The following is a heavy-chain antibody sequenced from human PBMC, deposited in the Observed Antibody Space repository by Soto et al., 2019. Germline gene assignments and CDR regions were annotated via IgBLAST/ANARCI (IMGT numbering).Heavy chain of an antibody. CDR3: ARGSTGYSSSWYRY. D-gene: IGHD6-13*01. CDR2: IYHSGST. Sequence: SETLSLTCAVSGGSISSSNWWSWVRQPPGKGLEWIGEIYHSGSTNYNPSLKSRVTITVEKSKNQFSQKQSSVTAADTAVYYCARGSTGYSSSWYRYWGQGTLVTVSS. V-gene: IGHV4-4*02. J-gene: IGHJ4*02. CDR1: GGSISSSNW.